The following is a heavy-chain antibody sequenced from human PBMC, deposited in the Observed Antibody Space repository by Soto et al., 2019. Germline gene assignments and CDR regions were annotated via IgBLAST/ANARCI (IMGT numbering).Heavy chain of an antibody. V-gene: IGHV3-23*01. J-gene: IGHJ6*02. D-gene: IGHD3-3*01. Sequence: PGGSLRLSCAASGFTFSSYAMSWVRQAPGKGLEWVSAISGSGGSTYYADSVKGRFTISRDNSKNTLYLQMNSLRAEDTAVYYCAKEDFWVDWDYYYGMDVWGQGTTVTVSS. CDR2: ISGSGGST. CDR1: GFTFSSYA. CDR3: AKEDFWVDWDYYYGMDV.